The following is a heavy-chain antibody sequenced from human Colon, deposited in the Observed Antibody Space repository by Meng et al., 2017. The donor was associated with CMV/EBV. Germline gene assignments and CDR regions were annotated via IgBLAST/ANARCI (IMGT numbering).Heavy chain of an antibody. CDR1: GYSFSDDW. V-gene: IGHV5-51*01. CDR2: FYPGDSDF. Sequence: GESLKISCQGSGYSFSDDWIVWVRQLPGKGLEWREFFYPGDSDFRHSPSFQGQVTISADKSTNIAYLQWNSLKAPDTAMYYCARRSDFWSATFDYWGQGTLVTVSS. CDR3: ARRSDFWSATFDY. J-gene: IGHJ4*02. D-gene: IGHD3-3*01.